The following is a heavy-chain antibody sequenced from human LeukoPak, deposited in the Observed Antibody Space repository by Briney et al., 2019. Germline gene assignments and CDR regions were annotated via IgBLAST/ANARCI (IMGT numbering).Heavy chain of an antibody. V-gene: IGHV3-21*01. D-gene: IGHD3-10*01. CDR1: GFTFSGYS. J-gene: IGHJ4*02. CDR3: AKGRAPSGY. CDR2: FGTRSTSI. Sequence: GGSLRLSCTASGFTFSGYSMNWIRQAPGKGLEWVSSFGTRSTSIYHAGSVKGRFAISRDNAKNTLYLQMNSLRAEDTAVYYCAKGRAPSGYWGQGTLVTVSS.